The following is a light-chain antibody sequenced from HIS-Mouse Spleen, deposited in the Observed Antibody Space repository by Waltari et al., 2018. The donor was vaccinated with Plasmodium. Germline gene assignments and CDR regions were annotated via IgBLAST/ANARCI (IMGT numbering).Light chain of an antibody. CDR1: SSDVGGYNY. CDR3: SSYTSSSTYVV. Sequence: QSALTQPASVSGSPGQSITISGTGTSSDVGGYNYVSWYQQHPGKAPKLMIYEVSNRPSGVSNRFSGSKSGNTASLTISGLQAEDEADYYCSSYTSSSTYVVFGGGTKLTVL. V-gene: IGLV2-14*01. CDR2: EVS. J-gene: IGLJ2*01.